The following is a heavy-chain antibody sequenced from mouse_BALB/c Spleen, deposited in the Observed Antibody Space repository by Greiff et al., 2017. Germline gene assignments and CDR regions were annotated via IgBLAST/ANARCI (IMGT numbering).Heavy chain of an antibody. V-gene: IGHV7-3*02. CDR1: GFTFTDYY. J-gene: IGHJ4*01. CDR2: IRNKANGYTT. Sequence: DVMLVESGGGLVQPGGSLRLSCATSGFTFTDYYMSWVRQPPGKALEWLGFIRNKANGYTTEYSASVKGRFTISRDNSQSILYLQMNTLRAEDSATYYCARPRYYAMDYWGQGTSVTVSS. CDR3: ARPRYYAMDY.